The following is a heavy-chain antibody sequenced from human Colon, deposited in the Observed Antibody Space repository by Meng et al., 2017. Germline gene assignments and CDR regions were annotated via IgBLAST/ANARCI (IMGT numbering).Heavy chain of an antibody. CDR1: GNSVASNRAL. V-gene: IGHV6-1*01. J-gene: IGHJ4*02. D-gene: IGHD3-10*01. Sequence: QFQWPPSSPGLVKPPPSLSLTCAISGNSVASNRALWHWVRQSPSRGLEWLGQTYYRSEWQNHYGVSVKSRITINADTSRNHFSLHLNSVTPEVTAVYYCTTWYGEYWGQGTLVTVSS. CDR3: TTWYGEY. CDR2: TYYRSEWQN.